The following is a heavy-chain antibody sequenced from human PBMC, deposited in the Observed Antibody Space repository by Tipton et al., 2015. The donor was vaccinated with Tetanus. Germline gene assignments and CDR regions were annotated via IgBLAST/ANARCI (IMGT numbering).Heavy chain of an antibody. D-gene: IGHD3-22*01. CDR2: TWSHGGNI. CDR3: ARDGDTSGLYGIFDS. V-gene: IGHV3-33*01. J-gene: IGHJ4*02. Sequence: SLRLSCATSGFIFNSYGIHWVRQDPGKGLEWVAVTWSHGGNIYYADSVKGRCAVSRDNSKNTVYLQMNSLSAEDTAVYYCARDGDTSGLYGIFDSWGQGTLLIVSS. CDR1: GFIFNSYG.